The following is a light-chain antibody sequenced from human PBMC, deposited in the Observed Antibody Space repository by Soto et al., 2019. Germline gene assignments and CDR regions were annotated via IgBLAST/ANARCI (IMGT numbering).Light chain of an antibody. CDR3: QHRRNWPLT. V-gene: IGKV3-11*01. CDR1: QRVATY. CDR2: DAS. J-gene: IGKJ4*01. Sequence: EIVLTQSPATLSLSPGERATLSCRASQRVATYLAWYQQKPGQAPRLLIYDASNRATGIPAWFSGSGSGTDFTLTISSLEPEDFAVYYCQHRRNWPLTFGGGTKVEIK.